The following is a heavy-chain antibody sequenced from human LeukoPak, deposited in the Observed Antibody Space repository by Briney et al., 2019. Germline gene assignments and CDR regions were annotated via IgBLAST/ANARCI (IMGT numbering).Heavy chain of an antibody. Sequence: GGSLRLSCAASGFTVSSNYMSWVRQAPGKGLEWVSVIYSGGSTYYADSVKGRFTISRDNSKNTLYLQMNSLRAEDTAVYYCASPLFQDYYGSGSYRGDYWGQGTLVTVSS. J-gene: IGHJ4*02. V-gene: IGHV3-66*01. CDR2: IYSGGST. CDR3: ASPLFQDYYGSGSYRGDY. CDR1: GFTVSSNY. D-gene: IGHD3-10*01.